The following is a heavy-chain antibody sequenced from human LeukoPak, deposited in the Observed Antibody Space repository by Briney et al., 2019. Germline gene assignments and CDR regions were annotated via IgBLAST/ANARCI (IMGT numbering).Heavy chain of an antibody. CDR2: INHSGST. CDR3: ARGDIYYGSGSYYKGRWFDP. V-gene: IGHV4-34*01. Sequence: SGTLSLTCAIYGGSFSGYYWSWIRQPPGKGLEWIGEINHSGSTNYNPSLKSRVTISVDTSKNQFSLKLSSVTAADTAVYYCARGDIYYGSGSYYKGRWFDPWGQGTLVTVSS. CDR1: GGSFSGYY. D-gene: IGHD3-10*01. J-gene: IGHJ5*02.